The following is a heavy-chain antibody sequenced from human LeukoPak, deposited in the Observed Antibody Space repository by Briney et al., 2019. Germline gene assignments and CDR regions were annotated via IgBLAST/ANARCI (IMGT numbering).Heavy chain of an antibody. CDR3: ARDQIHPAGWFDP. V-gene: IGHV4-39*07. D-gene: IGHD3-10*01. Sequence: SETLSLTCAVSGGSMTTRNYYWGWIRQPPGKGLEWIGHKYYSGSTYYNPSLKSRVSISVDTTIYQFSLNLSSVTAADTAVYYCARDQIHPAGWFDPWGQGTLVTVSS. CDR1: GGSMTTRNYY. CDR2: KYYSGST. J-gene: IGHJ5*02.